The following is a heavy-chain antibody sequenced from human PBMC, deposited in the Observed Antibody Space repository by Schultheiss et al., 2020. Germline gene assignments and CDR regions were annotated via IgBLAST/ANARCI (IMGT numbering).Heavy chain of an antibody. J-gene: IGHJ5*02. D-gene: IGHD6-19*01. CDR1: GGSFSGYY. Sequence: SETLSLTCAVYGGSFSGYYWSWIRQPPGKGLEWIGYIYYTGNTNYNPSLKSRVTISVDTSKNQFSLKLSSVTAADTAVYYCARRGSGWNRNWFDPWGQGTLVTVSS. CDR3: ARRGSGWNRNWFDP. V-gene: IGHV4-59*12. CDR2: IYYTGNT.